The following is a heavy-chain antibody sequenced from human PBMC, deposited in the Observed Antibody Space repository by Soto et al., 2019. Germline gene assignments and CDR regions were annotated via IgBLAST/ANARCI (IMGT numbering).Heavy chain of an antibody. CDR1: GVTFSYYA. CDR3: AKALGELSPESYDY. CDR2: ISYDGSEK. Sequence: QVQLVESGGGVVQPGRSLRISCAASGVTFSYYAMHWVRQAPGKGLEWVAVISYDGSEKYYADSVKGRFTISRDNSKNTLSLQMNSLRADDTAVYYCAKALGELSPESYDYWGQATLITVSS. V-gene: IGHV3-30*18. D-gene: IGHD3-16*02. J-gene: IGHJ4*02.